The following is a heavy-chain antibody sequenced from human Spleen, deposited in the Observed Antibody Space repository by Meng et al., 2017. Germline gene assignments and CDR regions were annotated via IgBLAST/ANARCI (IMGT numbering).Heavy chain of an antibody. V-gene: IGHV4-34*02. D-gene: IGHD3-3*01. CDR1: GGSFSDYY. Sequence: QVQLQQWGAGLLKPSESLSPTCVVAGGSFSDYYWSGIRQPPGKGLEWIGEIYHSGSTNYNPSLKSRVTISVDKSKNQFSLKLSSVTAADTAVYYCARSDFWSGYKGRVWYFDLWGRGTPVT. CDR3: ARSDFWSGYKGRVWYFDL. CDR2: IYHSGST. J-gene: IGHJ2*01.